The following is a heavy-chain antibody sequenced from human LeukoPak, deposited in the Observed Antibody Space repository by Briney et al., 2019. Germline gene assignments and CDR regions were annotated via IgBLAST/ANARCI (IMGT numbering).Heavy chain of an antibody. CDR3: ARCFGALGWFDP. D-gene: IGHD3-10*01. J-gene: IGHJ5*02. V-gene: IGHV4-34*01. CDR2: INHSGST. Sequence: PSETLSLTCAVYGGSFSGYYWSWIRQPPGKGLEWIGEINHSGSTNYNPSLKSRVTISVDTSKNQFSLKLSSVTAADTAVYYCARCFGALGWFDPWGQGALVTVSS. CDR1: GGSFSGYY.